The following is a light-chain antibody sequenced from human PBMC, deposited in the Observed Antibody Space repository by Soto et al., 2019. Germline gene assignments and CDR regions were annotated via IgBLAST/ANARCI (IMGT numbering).Light chain of an antibody. CDR3: QHDKLWRE. Sequence: MMMTQSPSTLSVSPGERVTLSCRTSRSVNSHVAWYQQKPGQAPRLLLYGASTRATGIPVRFSGSGFERALTRSIRKLCTREFSRSMSQHDKLWREIGQGTKVDIK. V-gene: IGKV3-15*01. CDR1: RSVNSH. J-gene: IGKJ1*01. CDR2: GAS.